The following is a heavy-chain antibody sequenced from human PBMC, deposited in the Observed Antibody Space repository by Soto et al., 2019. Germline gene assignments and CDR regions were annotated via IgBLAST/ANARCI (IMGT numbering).Heavy chain of an antibody. CDR1: CGSISSGDYY. V-gene: IGHV4-30-4*01. CDR2: IYYSGST. Sequence: KPSETLSLTCTVSCGSISSGDYYWSWIRQPPGKGLEWIGYIYYSGSTYYNPSLKSRVTISVDTSKNQFSLKLSSVTAADTAVYYCARDVGYYYGSGRRGFDPWGQGTLVTVSS. J-gene: IGHJ5*02. D-gene: IGHD3-10*01. CDR3: ARDVGYYYGSGRRGFDP.